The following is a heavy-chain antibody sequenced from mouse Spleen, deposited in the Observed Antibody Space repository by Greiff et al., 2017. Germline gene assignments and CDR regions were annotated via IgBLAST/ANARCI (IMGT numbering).Heavy chain of an antibody. CDR2: IWSGGST. V-gene: IGHV2-2*01. J-gene: IGHJ1*01. Sequence: VQLQQSGPGLVQPSQSLSITCTVSGFSLTSYGVHWVRQSPGKGLEWLGVIWSGGSTDYNAAFISRLSISKDNSKSQVFFKMNSLQADDTAIYYCARKGGGYDAWYFDVWGAGTTVTVSS. CDR3: ARKGGGYDAWYFDV. D-gene: IGHD2-14*01. CDR1: GFSLTSYG.